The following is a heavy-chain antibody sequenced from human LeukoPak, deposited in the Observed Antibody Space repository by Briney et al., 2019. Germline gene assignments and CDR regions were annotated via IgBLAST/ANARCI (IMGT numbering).Heavy chain of an antibody. Sequence: GGSLRLSCAASGFTFYSYAMTWVRQAPGKGLEWVSAISGSGGSTYYADSVKGRFTISRDNSKNTLYLQMNSLRAEDTAVYYCAKSLSGGGYYFEYWGQGTLVTVSS. CDR2: ISGSGGST. CDR3: AKSLSGGGYYFEY. V-gene: IGHV3-23*01. J-gene: IGHJ4*02. CDR1: GFTFYSYA. D-gene: IGHD3-10*01.